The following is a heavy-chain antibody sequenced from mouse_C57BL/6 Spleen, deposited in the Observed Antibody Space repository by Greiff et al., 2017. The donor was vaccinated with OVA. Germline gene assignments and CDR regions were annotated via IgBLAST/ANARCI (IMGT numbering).Heavy chain of an antibody. V-gene: IGHV1-26*01. CDR1: GYTFTDYY. D-gene: IGHD3-2*02. J-gene: IGHJ3*01. CDR3: ETAQARRFAY. Sequence: EVQLQQSGPELVKPGASVKISCKASGYTFTDYYMNWVKQSHGKSLEWIGDINPNNGDTSYNQKFKGKATLTVDKSSSTAYMELRSLTSEDSAVYYCETAQARRFAYWGQGTLVTVSA. CDR2: INPNNGDT.